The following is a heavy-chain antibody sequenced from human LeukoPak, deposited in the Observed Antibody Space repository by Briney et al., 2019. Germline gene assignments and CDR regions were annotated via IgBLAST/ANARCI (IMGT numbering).Heavy chain of an antibody. Sequence: SVKVSCKASGGTFSSYAISWVRQAPGQGLEWMGGIIPIFGTANYAQKFQGRVTITADKSTSTAYMELSSLRSEDTAVYYCARDIGYSYGTTNYYYYMDVWGKGTTVTVSS. CDR1: GGTFSSYA. J-gene: IGHJ6*03. D-gene: IGHD5-18*01. V-gene: IGHV1-69*06. CDR3: ARDIGYSYGTTNYYYYMDV. CDR2: IIPIFGTA.